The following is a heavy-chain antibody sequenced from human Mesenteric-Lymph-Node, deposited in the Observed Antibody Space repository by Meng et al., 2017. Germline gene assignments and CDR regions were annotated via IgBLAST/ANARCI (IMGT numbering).Heavy chain of an antibody. J-gene: IGHJ4*02. CDR3: ARSDSSGYQYYFDY. CDR1: GYTFTGYY. CDR2: INPNSGGT. Sequence: GQLVQSGAEVKKPWASVKVSCKASGYTFTGYYMHWVRQAPGQGLEWMGRINPNSGGTNYAQKFQGRVTMTRDTSISTAYMELSRLRSDDTAVYYCARSDSSGYQYYFDYWGQGTLVTVSS. V-gene: IGHV1-2*06. D-gene: IGHD3-22*01.